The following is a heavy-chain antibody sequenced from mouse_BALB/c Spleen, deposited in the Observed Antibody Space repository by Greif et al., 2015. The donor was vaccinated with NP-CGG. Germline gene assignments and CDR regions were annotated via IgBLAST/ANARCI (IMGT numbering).Heavy chain of an antibody. V-gene: IGHV1-84*02. CDR1: GYTFTDYY. Sequence: QVQLKHSGPELVKPGASVKISCKASGYTFTDYYINWVNQKPGQGLEWIGWIYPGSGNTKYNEKFKGKATLTVDTSSSTAYMQFSSLTSEDTAVYFCARRTGTEATDYWGQGTSVTVSS. CDR3: ARRTGTEATDY. J-gene: IGHJ4*01. D-gene: IGHD4-1*01. CDR2: IYPGSGNT.